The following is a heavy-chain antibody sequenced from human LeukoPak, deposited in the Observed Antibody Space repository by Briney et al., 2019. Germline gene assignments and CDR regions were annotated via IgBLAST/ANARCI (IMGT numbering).Heavy chain of an antibody. CDR2: FYTSGST. CDR1: GGSISSGSYY. CDR3: AREHFVPFPARPNLDNWFDP. V-gene: IGHV4-61*09. Sequence: PSETLSLTCTVSGGSISSGSYYWSWNRQPAGKGLNGYGYFYTSGSTNYNPSLKSRVTISVDTSKNQFSLKLSSVTAADTAVYYCAREHFVPFPARPNLDNWFDPWGQGTLVTVSS. J-gene: IGHJ5*02. D-gene: IGHD6-6*01.